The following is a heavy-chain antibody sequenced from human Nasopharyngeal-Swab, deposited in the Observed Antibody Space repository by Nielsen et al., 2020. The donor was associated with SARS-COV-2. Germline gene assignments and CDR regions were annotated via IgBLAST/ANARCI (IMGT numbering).Heavy chain of an antibody. J-gene: IGHJ4*02. D-gene: IGHD3-3*01. CDR1: GFTFSDYY. Sequence: GESLKISCAASGFTFSDYYMSWIRQAPGKGLEWVSYISSSGSTIYYADSVKSRFTISRDNAKNSLYLQMNSLRAEDTAVYYCARDSDTIFGVVASYFDYWGQGTLVTVSS. CDR2: ISSSGSTI. CDR3: ARDSDTIFGVVASYFDY. V-gene: IGHV3-11*01.